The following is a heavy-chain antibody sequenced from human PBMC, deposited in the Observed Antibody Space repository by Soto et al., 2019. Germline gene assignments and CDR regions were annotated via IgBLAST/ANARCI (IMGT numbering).Heavy chain of an antibody. CDR2: IGGSGGDR. CDR3: AKELVAGAYVETSAFDF. J-gene: IGHJ4*02. V-gene: IGHV3-23*01. D-gene: IGHD6-19*01. Sequence: GGSLRLSCAASGFTFSSYAMSWVRQAPGKGLEWVSSIGGSGGDRYFTDSVKGRFTISRDNSKNTLYLQMDRLRVEDTATYFCAKELVAGAYVETSAFDFWGQGTLVTVSS. CDR1: GFTFSSYA.